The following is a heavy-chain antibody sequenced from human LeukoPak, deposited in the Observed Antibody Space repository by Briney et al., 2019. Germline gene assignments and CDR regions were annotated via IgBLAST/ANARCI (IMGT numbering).Heavy chain of an antibody. CDR3: ARDRGSIAAAGTGWFDP. Sequence: GGSLRLSCTASGFIFANYNMNWVRQAPGKGLEWVSYISSSSSTIYYADSVKGRFTISRDNAKNSLYLQMNSLRAEDTAVYYCARDRGSIAAAGTGWFDPWGQGTLVTVSS. CDR2: ISSSSSTI. D-gene: IGHD6-13*01. V-gene: IGHV3-48*01. CDR1: GFIFANYN. J-gene: IGHJ5*02.